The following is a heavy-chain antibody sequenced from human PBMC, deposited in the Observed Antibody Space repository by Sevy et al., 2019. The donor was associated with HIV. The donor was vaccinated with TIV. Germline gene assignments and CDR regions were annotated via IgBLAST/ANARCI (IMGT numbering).Heavy chain of an antibody. J-gene: IGHJ4*02. CDR2: ISYDGSNK. D-gene: IGHD6-19*01. CDR3: ARGSPYSSGWTPFDY. Sequence: GGSLRLSCAASGFTFSSYAMHWVRQAPGKGVEWVAVISYDGSNKYYADSVKGRFTISRDNSKNTLYLQMNSLRAEDTAVYYCARGSPYSSGWTPFDYWGQGTLVTVSS. V-gene: IGHV3-30-3*01. CDR1: GFTFSSYA.